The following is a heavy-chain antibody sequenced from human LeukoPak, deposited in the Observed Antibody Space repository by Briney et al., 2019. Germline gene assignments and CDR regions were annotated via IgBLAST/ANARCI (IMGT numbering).Heavy chain of an antibody. V-gene: IGHV3-30*03. J-gene: IGHJ4*02. CDR1: GFTFRNYG. D-gene: IGHD3-10*01. CDR2: ISYDGSNK. Sequence: GRSLRLSCAASGFTFRNYGMHWVRQAPGKGLEWVSIISYDGSNKYYADSVKGRFTISRDNSKSTLYLQMNSLRTEDTAVYFCATFRYGSGSYYADYWGQGTLVTVSS. CDR3: ATFRYGSGSYYADY.